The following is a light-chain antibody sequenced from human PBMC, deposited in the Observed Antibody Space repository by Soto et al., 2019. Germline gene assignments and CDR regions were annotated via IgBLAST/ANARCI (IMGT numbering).Light chain of an antibody. J-gene: IGKJ5*01. Sequence: DIQLTQSPSTLSASVGDRVTITCRASQSLNNYLAWYQQKPGKAPKLLIYDASSLERGVPSRFSGSGSGTEFTLTISRLQTDDFATYYCQQYSNYPYTFGQGTRLEIK. CDR3: QQYSNYPYT. CDR2: DAS. V-gene: IGKV1-5*01. CDR1: QSLNNY.